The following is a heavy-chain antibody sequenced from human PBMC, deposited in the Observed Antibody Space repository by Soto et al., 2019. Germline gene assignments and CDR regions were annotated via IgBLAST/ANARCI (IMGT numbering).Heavy chain of an antibody. V-gene: IGHV4-34*01. CDR1: GGSFGGYY. Sequence: PSETLSLTCAVYGGSFGGYYWSWIRQPPGKGLEWIGEINHSGSTNYNPSLKSRVTISVDTSKNQFSLKLSSVTAADTAVYYCARIRGYSSGWYNWFDPWGQGTLVTVSS. D-gene: IGHD6-19*01. J-gene: IGHJ5*02. CDR2: INHSGST. CDR3: ARIRGYSSGWYNWFDP.